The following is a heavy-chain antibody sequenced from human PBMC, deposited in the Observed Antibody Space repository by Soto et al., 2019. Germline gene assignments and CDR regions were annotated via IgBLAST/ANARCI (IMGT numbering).Heavy chain of an antibody. CDR1: GGSFSSYQ. CDR2: INHRGST. Sequence: QVQLQQWGAGLLKPSETLSLTCGVYGGSFSSYQWSWIRQPPGKGLEWIGEINHRGSTNYNPSLKSRFNMSIDTSKKQFSLTLNSVTAADTAVYYCACRIDADGTDFDYWGQGTLVTVSS. D-gene: IGHD6-13*01. V-gene: IGHV4-34*01. CDR3: ACRIDADGTDFDY. J-gene: IGHJ4*02.